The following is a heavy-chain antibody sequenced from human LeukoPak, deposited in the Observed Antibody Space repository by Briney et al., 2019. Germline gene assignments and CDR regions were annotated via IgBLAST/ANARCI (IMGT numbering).Heavy chain of an antibody. V-gene: IGHV3-23*01. CDR2: ISGSGGST. J-gene: IGHJ6*03. CDR3: AKDQLVAHRYYMDV. Sequence: PGGSLRLSCAASGFTFSSYAMSWVRQAPGKGLEWVSAISGSGGSTYYADSVKGRFTISRDNSKNTLYLQMNSLRAEDTAVYYCAKDQLVAHRYYMDVWGKGTTVTISS. CDR1: GFTFSSYA.